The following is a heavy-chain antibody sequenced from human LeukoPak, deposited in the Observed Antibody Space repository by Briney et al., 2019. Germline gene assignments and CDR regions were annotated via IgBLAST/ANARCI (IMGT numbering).Heavy chain of an antibody. CDR3: AKGGYTYGGRLFDY. CDR1: GFTFDDYV. J-gene: IGHJ4*02. CDR2: ISGDGGAT. D-gene: IGHD5-18*01. Sequence: PGGSLRLSCAASGFTFDDYVMHWVRQAPGKGLEWVSFISGDGGATYYADSAKGRFTISRDNGRKSLYLQMDSLRTEDTALYYCAKGGYTYGGRLFDYWGQGTLVIVSS. V-gene: IGHV3-43*02.